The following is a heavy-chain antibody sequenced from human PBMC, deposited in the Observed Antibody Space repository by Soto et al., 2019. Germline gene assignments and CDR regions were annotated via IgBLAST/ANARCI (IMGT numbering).Heavy chain of an antibody. CDR2: INPSGGST. CDR3: ATSAAAGTPYNWFDP. D-gene: IGHD6-13*01. V-gene: IGHV1-46*01. CDR1: GYTFTSYY. Sequence: QVQLVQSGAEVKKPGASVKVSCKASGYTFTSYYMHWVRQAPGQGLEWMGIINPSGGSTSYAQKFQDRVTMTRDTSTSTVYMELSSLRSEDTAVYYCATSAAAGTPYNWFDPWGQGTLVTVSS. J-gene: IGHJ5*02.